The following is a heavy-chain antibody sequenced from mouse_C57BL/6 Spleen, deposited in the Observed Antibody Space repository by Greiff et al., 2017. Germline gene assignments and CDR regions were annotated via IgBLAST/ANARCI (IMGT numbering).Heavy chain of an antibody. CDR2: ISSGGDYI. Sequence: EVKLVESGEGLVKPGGSLKLSCAASGFTFSSYAMSWVRPTPEKRLEWVAYISSGGDYIYYADTVKGRFTISSDNARNTLYLQMSSLKSEDTAMYYCKREGDYYGSSYHYFDVWGTGTTVTVAS. D-gene: IGHD1-1*01. CDR1: GFTFSSYA. CDR3: KREGDYYGSSYHYFDV. V-gene: IGHV5-9-1*02. J-gene: IGHJ1*03.